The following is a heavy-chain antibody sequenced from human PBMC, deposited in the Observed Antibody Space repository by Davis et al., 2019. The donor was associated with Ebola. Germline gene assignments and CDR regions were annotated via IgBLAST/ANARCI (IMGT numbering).Heavy chain of an antibody. CDR3: AKPDRIVVVPAAIRYYGMDV. CDR2: ISGSGGST. V-gene: IGHV3-23*01. J-gene: IGHJ6*02. D-gene: IGHD2-2*02. CDR1: GFTFSSYA. Sequence: GGSLRLSCAASGFTFSSYAMSWVRQAPGKGLEWVSAISGSGGSTYYADSVKGRFTISRDNSKNTLYLQMNSLRAEDTAVYYCAKPDRIVVVPAAIRYYGMDVWGQGTTVTVSS.